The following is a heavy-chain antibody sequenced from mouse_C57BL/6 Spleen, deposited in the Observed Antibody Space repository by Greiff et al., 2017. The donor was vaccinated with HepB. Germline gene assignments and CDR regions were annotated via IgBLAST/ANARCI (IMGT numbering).Heavy chain of an antibody. CDR3: AINYYGSSLDY. CDR2: IYPGDGDT. CDR1: GYAFSSSW. V-gene: IGHV1-82*01. J-gene: IGHJ2*01. D-gene: IGHD1-1*01. Sequence: QVQLQQSGPELVKPGASVKISCKASGYAFSSSWMNWVKQRPGKGLEWIGRIYPGDGDTNYNGKFKGKATLTADKSSSTAYMQLSSLTSEDSAVYCCAINYYGSSLDYWGQGTTLTVSS.